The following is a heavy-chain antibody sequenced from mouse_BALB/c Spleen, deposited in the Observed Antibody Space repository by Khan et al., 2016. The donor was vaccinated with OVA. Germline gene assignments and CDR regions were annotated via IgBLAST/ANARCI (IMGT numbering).Heavy chain of an antibody. CDR2: IWSGGST. CDR3: ARNYDYDEGLAY. Sequence: QMQLEESGPGLVQPSQSLSITCTVSGFSLTTYGVHWVRQSPGKGLEWLGVIWSGGSTDYNAAFISRLYISKDNSKSQAFFKMNSLQANDTAIYYCARNYDYDEGLAYWGQGTLVTVSA. V-gene: IGHV2-2*02. J-gene: IGHJ3*01. D-gene: IGHD2-4*01. CDR1: GFSLTTYG.